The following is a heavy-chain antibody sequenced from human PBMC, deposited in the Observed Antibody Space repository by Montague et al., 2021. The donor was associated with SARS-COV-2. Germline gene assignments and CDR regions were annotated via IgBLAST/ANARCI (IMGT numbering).Heavy chain of an antibody. CDR1: GGSISGYY. CDR3: AREYRIELWQTNWYFGL. CDR2: IYHSGNT. D-gene: IGHD5-18*01. J-gene: IGHJ2*01. Sequence: SETLSLTCTVSGGSISGYYWSWIRQPPGKGLEWIGYIYHSGNTKYNPSLKSRVSISADTSKNQFSLRLSSVTAADTAVYYCAREYRIELWQTNWYFGLCGRGTLVTVSS. V-gene: IGHV4-59*01.